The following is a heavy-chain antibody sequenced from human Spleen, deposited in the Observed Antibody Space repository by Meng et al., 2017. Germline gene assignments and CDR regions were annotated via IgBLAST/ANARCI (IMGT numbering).Heavy chain of an antibody. CDR3: ARDAPMYYYGRSDSYVWYFDG. V-gene: IGHV3-48*03. J-gene: IGHJ4*02. Sequence: GGSLRLSCAASGFTFTNYEMNWVRQAPGKGLEWVSYISTSSRMIYYADSVKGRFTISRDNAKNSLYLQMDSLRAEDTAIYYCARDAPMYYYGRSDSYVWYFDGWGQGTLVTVSS. CDR1: GFTFTNYE. CDR2: ISTSSRMI. D-gene: IGHD3-22*01.